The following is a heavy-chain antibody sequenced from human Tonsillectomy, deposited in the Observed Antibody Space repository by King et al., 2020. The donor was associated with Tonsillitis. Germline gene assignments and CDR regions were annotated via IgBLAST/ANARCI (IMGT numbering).Heavy chain of an antibody. V-gene: IGHV3-21*01. D-gene: IGHD3-10*01. CDR3: ARVRVVRGVGAYDI. Sequence: VQLVESGGGLVKPGGSLRLSCAASGFTFSSYSLHWVRQAPGKGLEWVSSITSSSNYIYYADSMEGRCTISRDNANNSLYLQMNSLRAEDTAMYYCARVRVVRGVGAYDIWGRGTMVTVSS. J-gene: IGHJ3*02. CDR2: ITSSSNYI. CDR1: GFTFSSYS.